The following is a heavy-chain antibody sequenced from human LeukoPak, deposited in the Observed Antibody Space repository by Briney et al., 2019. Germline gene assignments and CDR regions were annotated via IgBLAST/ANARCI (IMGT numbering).Heavy chain of an antibody. CDR1: GGSISSYY. V-gene: IGHV4-59*08. Sequence: SETLSLTCTVSGGSISSYYWSWIRQPPGKGLEWIGYIYYSGSTNYNPSLMSRVTISVDTSKNQFSLRLTSVTAADTAVYYCASQYRITIFGVVIGGAFDIWGQGTMVTVSS. D-gene: IGHD3-3*01. J-gene: IGHJ3*02. CDR2: IYYSGST. CDR3: ASQYRITIFGVVIGGAFDI.